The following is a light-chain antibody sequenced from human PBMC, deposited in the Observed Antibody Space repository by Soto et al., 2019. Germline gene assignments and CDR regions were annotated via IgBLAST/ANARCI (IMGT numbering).Light chain of an antibody. J-gene: IGKJ1*01. CDR3: LQHNTYPPT. V-gene: IGKV1-17*01. CDR2: AAS. CDR1: QTITTH. Sequence: DIQMTQSPSSLSASVGDRVTITCRASQTITTHVNWYQQKPGKAPKLLIYAASSLHSGVPSRFSGSGFGTEFTLTITSLQPEDFATYYCLQHNTYPPTFGQGTKVDIK.